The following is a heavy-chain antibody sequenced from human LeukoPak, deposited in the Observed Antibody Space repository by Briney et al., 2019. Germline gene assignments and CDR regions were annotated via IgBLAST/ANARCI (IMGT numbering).Heavy chain of an antibody. J-gene: IGHJ6*02. CDR3: AKDLGGSGDFWSGYYDYYYNGMDV. D-gene: IGHD3-3*01. CDR1: GFTFSSSA. Sequence: PGGSLRLSCAASGFTFSSSAMSWVRQAPGKGLEWVSAISNNGGYTYYADSVQGRFTISRDNSKNTLCLQMNSLRIEDTAVYYCAKDLGGSGDFWSGYYDYYYNGMDVWGQGTTVTVSS. V-gene: IGHV3-23*01. CDR2: ISNNGGYT.